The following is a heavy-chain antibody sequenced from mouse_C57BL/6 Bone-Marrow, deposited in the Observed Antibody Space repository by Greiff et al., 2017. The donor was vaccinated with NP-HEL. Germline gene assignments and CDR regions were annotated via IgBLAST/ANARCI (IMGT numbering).Heavy chain of an antibody. Sequence: EVQVVESGGGLVKPGGSLKLSCAASGFTFSSYAMSWVRQTPEKRLEWVATISDGGSYTYYPDNVKGRFTISRDNAKNNLYLQMSHLKSEDTAMYYCASRWLDFDYWGQGTTLTVSS. V-gene: IGHV5-4*03. CDR1: GFTFSSYA. D-gene: IGHD2-2*01. CDR2: ISDGGSYT. CDR3: ASRWLDFDY. J-gene: IGHJ2*01.